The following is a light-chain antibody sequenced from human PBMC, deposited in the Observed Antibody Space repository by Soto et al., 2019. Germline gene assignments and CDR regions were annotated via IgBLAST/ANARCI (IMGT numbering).Light chain of an antibody. V-gene: IGLV2-11*01. CDR3: CSYAGSYTVV. CDR2: DVS. Sequence: QSALTQPRSVSGSPGQSVTISCTGTSSDVGAYNYVSWYQQHPGKAPKLMIYDVSKRPSGVPDRFSGSKSGNTASLTISGLQAEDEADYYCCSYAGSYTVVFGGGTKVTAL. CDR1: SSDVGAYNY. J-gene: IGLJ2*01.